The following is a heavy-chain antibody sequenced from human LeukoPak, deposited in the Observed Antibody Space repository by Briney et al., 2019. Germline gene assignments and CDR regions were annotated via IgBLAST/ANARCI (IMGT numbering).Heavy chain of an antibody. CDR1: GFTFSSHS. CDR3: ARDHPYSSSWDY. J-gene: IGHJ4*02. D-gene: IGHD6-13*01. V-gene: IGHV3-21*01. Sequence: GGSLRLSCAASGFTFSSHSTNWVRQAPGKGLEWVSSISSSGTYTYYADSMKGRFTISRDNAKNSLYLQVNSLRVEDTAVYYCARDHPYSSSWDYWGQGTLVIVSS. CDR2: ISSSGTYT.